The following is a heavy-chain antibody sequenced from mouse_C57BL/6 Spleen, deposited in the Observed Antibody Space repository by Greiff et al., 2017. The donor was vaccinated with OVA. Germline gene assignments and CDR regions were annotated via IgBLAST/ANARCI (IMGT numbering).Heavy chain of an antibody. V-gene: IGHV1-50*01. CDR1: GYTFTSYW. Sequence: VQLQQSGAELVKPGASVKLSCKASGYTFTSYWMQWVKQRPGQGLEWIGEIDPSDSYTNYNQKFKGKATLTVDTSSSTAYMQLSSLTSEDSAVDYCARQGGGYFDVWGTGTTVTVSS. CDR2: IDPSDSYT. CDR3: ARQGGGYFDV. J-gene: IGHJ1*03.